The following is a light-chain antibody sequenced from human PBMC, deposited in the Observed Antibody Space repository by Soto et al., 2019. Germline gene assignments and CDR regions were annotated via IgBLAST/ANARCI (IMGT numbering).Light chain of an antibody. CDR1: QSVGSS. V-gene: IGKV3-15*01. J-gene: IGKJ1*01. CDR2: GAS. Sequence: ELEMTQAPGALSQYPGEKATLSWRAGQSVGSSFLASYQQKPGQPPTLLIYGASTRATAIPARFSGSGSGTEFTLTTRSLQSEDFAVYYCQQHNNWPPWTCGQGHTGDIK. CDR3: QQHNNWPPWT.